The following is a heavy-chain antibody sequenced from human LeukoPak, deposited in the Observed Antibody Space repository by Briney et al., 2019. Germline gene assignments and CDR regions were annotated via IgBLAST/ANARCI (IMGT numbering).Heavy chain of an antibody. D-gene: IGHD5-24*01. J-gene: IGHJ4*02. CDR1: GYTFTSYD. CDR2: MNPNNNNT. V-gene: IGHV1-8*01. CDR3: ARYPRSNYNFDF. Sequence: ASVKVSCKASGYTFTSYDINWVRQATGQGLEWMGWMNPNNNNTGYAQKFQGRVTMTRNTSISTAYMELSSQRSEDTAVYYCARYPRSNYNFDFWGQGTLVTVSS.